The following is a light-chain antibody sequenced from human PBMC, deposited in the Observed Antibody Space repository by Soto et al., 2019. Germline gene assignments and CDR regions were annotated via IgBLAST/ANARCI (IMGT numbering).Light chain of an antibody. CDR1: QSISVS. J-gene: IGKJ1*01. CDR2: DAS. V-gene: IGKV1-5*01. Sequence: IQMTQSPSTLSASVGDTVTITCRASQSISVSLAWYQQKPGKAPNLLIYDASTLQGGVPSRFSGSGSGTEFTLTVTSLQPEDVAVYYCQQYGSSRTFGQGTKVDIK. CDR3: QQYGSSRT.